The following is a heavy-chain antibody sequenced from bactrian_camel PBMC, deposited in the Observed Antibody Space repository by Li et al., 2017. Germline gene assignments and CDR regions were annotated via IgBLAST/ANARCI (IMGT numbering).Heavy chain of an antibody. Sequence: HVQLVESGGGSVQAGGSLRLSCELSGYKFSSYCMAWFRQAPGKEREGVAAIRCDGTTSYEDSVKGRVIISKDIAKGTMYLQMNSLRPEDSAMYYCAADGGAWSSSKLPLGDFDYW. V-gene: IGHV3S53*01. D-gene: IGHD3*01. CDR1: GYKFSSYC. J-gene: IGHJ4*01. CDR2: IRCDGTT. CDR3: AADGGAWSSSKLPLGDFDY.